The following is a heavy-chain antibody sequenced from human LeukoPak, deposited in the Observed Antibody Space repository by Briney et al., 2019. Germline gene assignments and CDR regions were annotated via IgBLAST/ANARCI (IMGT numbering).Heavy chain of an antibody. Sequence: SETLSLTCTVSGGSISSYYWSWIRQPPGKGLEWIGYIYYSESTNYNPSLKSRVTISVDTSKNQFSLKLSSVTAADTAVYYCARSYCGGDCYLWAFDIWGQGTMVTVSS. CDR1: GGSISSYY. CDR3: ARSYCGGDCYLWAFDI. J-gene: IGHJ3*02. D-gene: IGHD2-21*02. V-gene: IGHV4-59*01. CDR2: IYYSEST.